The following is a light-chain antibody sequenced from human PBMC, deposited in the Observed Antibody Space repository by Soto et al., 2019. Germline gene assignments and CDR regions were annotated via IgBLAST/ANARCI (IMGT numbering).Light chain of an antibody. V-gene: IGLV2-14*03. Sequence: QSDLTKPASVSGSPGQSITISCTGTSSDVAAYDFVSWYQQHPDKAPKLMIYEVIYRPSGVSNRFSGSKSVNTATLTISGLQAEDEGDYYCSSYTTSSTRVFGTGTKVTVL. CDR1: SSDVAAYDF. J-gene: IGLJ1*01. CDR2: EVI. CDR3: SSYTTSSTRV.